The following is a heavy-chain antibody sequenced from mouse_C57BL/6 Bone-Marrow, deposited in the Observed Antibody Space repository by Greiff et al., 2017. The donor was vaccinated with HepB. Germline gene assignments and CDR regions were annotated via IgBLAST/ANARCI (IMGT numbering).Heavy chain of an antibody. D-gene: IGHD2-4*01. J-gene: IGHJ4*01. CDR2: IYPGNSDT. CDR3: TRSGGLRRENLYAMDY. Sequence: EVQLQQSGTVLARPGASVKMSCKTSGYTFTSYWMHWVKQRPGQGLEWIGAIYPGNSDTSYNQKFKGKAKLTAVTSASTAYMELSSLTNEDSAVYYCTRSGGLRRENLYAMDYWGQGTSVTVSS. CDR1: GYTFTSYW. V-gene: IGHV1-5*01.